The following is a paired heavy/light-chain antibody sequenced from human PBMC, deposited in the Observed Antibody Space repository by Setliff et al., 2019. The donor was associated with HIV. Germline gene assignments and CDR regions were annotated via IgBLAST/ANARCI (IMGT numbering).Heavy chain of an antibody. D-gene: IGHD5-12*01. CDR2: IFSNDEK. J-gene: IGHJ6*02. CDR3: ARRRGGRWLQDYYFGMDV. Sequence: QVTLKESGPVLVRPTETLTLTCTVSGFSLSNARMGVSWIRQPPGKALEWLAHIFSNDEKSYSTSLKSRLTISKDTSKSQVVLTMTNMDPVDTATYFCARRRGGRWLQDYYFGMDVWGQGTTVTVSS. CDR1: GFSLSNARMG. V-gene: IGHV2-26*01.
Light chain of an antibody. Sequence: DIVLTQSPGTLSLSPGERATLSCRASQSVRSSYLAWYQQKPGQAPRLVMYGASSRATGIPDRFSGSGSGTDFTLTINRLEPEDFAVYYCQQYDSSGASITFGQGTRLEIK. CDR3: QQYDSSGASIT. CDR2: GAS. V-gene: IGKV3-20*01. J-gene: IGKJ5*01. CDR1: QSVRSSY.